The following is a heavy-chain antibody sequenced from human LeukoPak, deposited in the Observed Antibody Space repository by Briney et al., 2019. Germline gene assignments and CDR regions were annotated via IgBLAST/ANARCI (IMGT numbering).Heavy chain of an antibody. CDR3: ARVYSSGWYQWFDP. CDR1: GGSISTNSYS. V-gene: IGHV4-39*07. J-gene: IGHJ5*02. CDR2: LYYNGNS. Sequence: SETLSLTCIVSGGSISTNSYSWGWLRQPPGKGLEWIGTLYYNGNSYYTPSLERRVTITADTSKNQFSLKLNSVTAADTAIYHCARVYSSGWYQWFDPWGQGTLVTVSS. D-gene: IGHD6-19*01.